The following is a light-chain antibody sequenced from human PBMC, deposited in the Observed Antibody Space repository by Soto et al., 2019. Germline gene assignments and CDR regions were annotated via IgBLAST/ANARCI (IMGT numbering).Light chain of an antibody. CDR2: DVS. Sequence: QSVLTQPASVSGSPGQSITISCTGTSSDVGGYNYVSWYQQHPGKAPKLMIYDVSNRPSGFSIRFSGSKSGNTASLTIFGLQAEDEADYYCSSYTSSSLNYVFGTGTKVTVL. CDR1: SSDVGGYNY. CDR3: SSYTSSSLNYV. V-gene: IGLV2-14*01. J-gene: IGLJ1*01.